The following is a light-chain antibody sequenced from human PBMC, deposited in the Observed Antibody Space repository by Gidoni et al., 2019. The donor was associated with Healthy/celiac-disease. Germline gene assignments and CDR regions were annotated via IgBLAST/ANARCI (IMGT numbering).Light chain of an antibody. CDR1: QRVSSSY. V-gene: IGKV3-20*01. Sequence: IVSPQSPGTLTLSPGERATLACRTSQRVSSSYLAWYQQQPGQAPRLLIYGASSRATGIPDRFSGSGSGTDFTLTISRLEPEDFAVYYCQQYGSSPLTFXGXTKVEIK. J-gene: IGKJ4*01. CDR3: QQYGSSPLT. CDR2: GAS.